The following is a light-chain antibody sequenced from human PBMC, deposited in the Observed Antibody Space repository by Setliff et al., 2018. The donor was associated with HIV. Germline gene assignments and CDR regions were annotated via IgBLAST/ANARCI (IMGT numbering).Light chain of an antibody. CDR3: AAWDDSLNGVV. V-gene: IGLV1-44*01. CDR2: NNN. Sequence: QSVLTQPPSASGTPGQRVTISCSGSSSNIGSNTVNWYQQLPGTAPTLLIYNNNQRPSGVPDRSSGSKSGTSASLAISGLQSEDEADYYCAAWDDSLNGVVFGGGTK. J-gene: IGLJ2*01. CDR1: SSNIGSNT.